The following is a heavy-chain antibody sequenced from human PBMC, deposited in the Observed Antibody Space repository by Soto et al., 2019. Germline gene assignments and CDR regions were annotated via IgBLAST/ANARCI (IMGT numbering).Heavy chain of an antibody. D-gene: IGHD2-15*01. CDR1: GFSLSTTGVA. CDR3: AHRVDYRGSWNTGYFDY. V-gene: IGHV2-5*02. Sequence: QITLKESGPTLVKPTQTLTLTCSFSGFSLSTTGVAVGWIRQPPGKALECLVLIYWDDDKRYSPSLKSRLTITRDTSKNQVVLTMTDMDPGDTATYYCAHRVDYRGSWNTGYFDYWGQGTLVTVSS. CDR2: IYWDDDK. J-gene: IGHJ4*02.